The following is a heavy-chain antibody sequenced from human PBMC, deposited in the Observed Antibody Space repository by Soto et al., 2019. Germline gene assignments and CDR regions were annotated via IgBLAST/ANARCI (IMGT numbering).Heavy chain of an antibody. CDR1: GGSISSYY. CDR3: ARGRGYYYMDV. J-gene: IGHJ6*03. V-gene: IGHV4-59*01. CDR2: IYYSGST. Sequence: SETLSLTCTVSGGSISSYYWSWIRQPPGKGLEWIGYIYYSGSTNYNPSLKSRVTISVDTSKNQFSLKLSSVTAADTAVYYCARGRGYYYMDVWGKGTTVTVSS.